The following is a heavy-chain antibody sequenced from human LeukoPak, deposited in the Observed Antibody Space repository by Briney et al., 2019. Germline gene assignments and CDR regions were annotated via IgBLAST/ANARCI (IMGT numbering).Heavy chain of an antibody. V-gene: IGHV1-2*04. D-gene: IGHD2-21*01. CDR3: ARGPSKVVVTPPEFDY. J-gene: IGHJ4*02. CDR1: GYTFTGYY. Sequence: ASVKVSCKASGYTFTGYYMHWVRQAPGRGLEWMGWINPNSGGTNYAQKFQGWVTMTRDTSISTAYMELSRLRSDDTAVYYCARGPSKVVVTPPEFDYWGQGTLVTVSS. CDR2: INPNSGGT.